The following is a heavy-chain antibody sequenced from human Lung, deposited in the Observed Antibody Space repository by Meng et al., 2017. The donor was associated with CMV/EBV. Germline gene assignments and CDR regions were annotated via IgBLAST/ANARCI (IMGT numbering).Heavy chain of an antibody. Sequence: GEVRESGPALVKPSETLSLTCAVSGDSINNQNWWAWVRQPPGKGLEWIGEIPHRGSSAYNPSLKSRVSMSIDKSKNQFSLKLTSVTAADTAVYHCLRRSGGSVWGQGTLVTVSS. D-gene: IGHD3-10*01. CDR3: LRRSGGSV. CDR1: GDSINNQNW. CDR2: IPHRGSS. V-gene: IGHV4-4*02. J-gene: IGHJ1*01.